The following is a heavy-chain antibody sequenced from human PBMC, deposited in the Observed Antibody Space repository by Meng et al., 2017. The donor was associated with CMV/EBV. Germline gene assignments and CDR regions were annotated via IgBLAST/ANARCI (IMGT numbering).Heavy chain of an antibody. V-gene: IGHV3-11*01. CDR2: ISSSGASI. CDR3: ARDETATQSERSAYSPDAFDI. J-gene: IGHJ3*02. Sequence: GESLRLSCVGSGFIFSDYYMSWIRQAPGKGLEIVSDISSSGASIYYADSVEGRFTISRDNARNSLYLQMNTLRAEDTAVYYCARDETATQSERSAYSPDAFDIWGQGTMVTVSS. D-gene: IGHD3-22*01. CDR1: GFIFSDYY.